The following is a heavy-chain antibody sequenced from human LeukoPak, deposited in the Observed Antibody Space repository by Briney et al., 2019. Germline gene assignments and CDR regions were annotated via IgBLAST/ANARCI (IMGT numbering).Heavy chain of an antibody. Sequence: GASVKVSCKTSGYTFSGYYMQWVRQAPGQGLEWMGWISAYNGNTNYAQNLQGRVTMTRDMSTSTVYMELSSLRSEDTAVYYCARIHRERPTWFDPWGQGTLVTVSS. CDR2: ISAYNGNT. J-gene: IGHJ5*02. V-gene: IGHV1-18*04. D-gene: IGHD1-1*01. CDR1: GYTFSGYY. CDR3: ARIHRERPTWFDP.